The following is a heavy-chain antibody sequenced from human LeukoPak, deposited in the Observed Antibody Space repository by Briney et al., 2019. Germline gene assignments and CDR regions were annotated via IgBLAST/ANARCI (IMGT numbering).Heavy chain of an antibody. CDR2: ISSSSSYI. D-gene: IGHD6-13*01. J-gene: IGHJ5*02. V-gene: IGHV3-21*01. CDR1: GFTFSSYS. CDR3: ARDVVPYSSSLNWFDP. Sequence: NSGGSLRLSCAASGFTFSSYSMNWVRQAPGKGLEWVSSISSSSSYIYYADSVKGRFTISRDNAKNSLYLQMNSLRAEDTAVYYCARDVVPYSSSLNWFDPWGQGTLVTVSS.